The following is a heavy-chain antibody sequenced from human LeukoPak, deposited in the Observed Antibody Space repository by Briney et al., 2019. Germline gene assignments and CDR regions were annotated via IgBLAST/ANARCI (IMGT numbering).Heavy chain of an antibody. CDR2: IYYTRIT. D-gene: IGHD4-17*01. Sequence: SSETLSLTCAVSGGSISTYYWNWIRQPPGKALEWIGYIYYTRITNYNPSLETRVSISVDTSKNQFSLKLNSVTAADTAVYYCARLIYYGVFDYWGQGTLVTVSS. V-gene: IGHV4-59*01. CDR1: GGSISTYY. J-gene: IGHJ4*02. CDR3: ARLIYYGVFDY.